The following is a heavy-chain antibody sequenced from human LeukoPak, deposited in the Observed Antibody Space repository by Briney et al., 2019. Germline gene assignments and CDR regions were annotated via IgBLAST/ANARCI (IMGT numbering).Heavy chain of an antibody. CDR1: GGSLSSYY. D-gene: IGHD1-1*01. V-gene: IGHV4-59*01. J-gene: IGHJ5*02. CDR2: IYGSGST. CDR3: AREGTSGTHLNWFDP. Sequence: SETLSLTCTVSGGSLSSYYWNWIRQPPGKGLEWIGHIYGSGSTNYNPSLKSRVTLSVDTSKNQFSLKLSSVAAADTAVYYCAREGTSGTHLNWFDPWGQGTLVTVSS.